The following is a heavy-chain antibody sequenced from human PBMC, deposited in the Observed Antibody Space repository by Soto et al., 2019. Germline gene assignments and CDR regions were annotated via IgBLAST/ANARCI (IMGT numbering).Heavy chain of an antibody. CDR3: ARAGDDCSTTTCYIIDY. V-gene: IGHV1-3*01. D-gene: IGHD2-2*02. CDR1: GYTFTRYA. Sequence: ASVKVSCKTSGYTFTRYAMHWVRQAPGQRLEWMGWINAGYCNTKYSQNFQGRVTLTRDTSASTAYMELSSLRSEDTAVYYCARAGDDCSTTTCYIIDYWGQGTLVTVSS. CDR2: INAGYCNT. J-gene: IGHJ4*02.